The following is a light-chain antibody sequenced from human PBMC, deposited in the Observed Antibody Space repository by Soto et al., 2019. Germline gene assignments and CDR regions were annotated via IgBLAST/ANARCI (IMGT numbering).Light chain of an antibody. V-gene: IGKV1-5*01. CDR1: QSISDW. CDR2: DAS. Sequence: DIQMTQSPSTLSASVGDRVTITCRASQSISDWLAWFQQKPGKAPKVLIYDASTLERGVPSRFSGSGSGTEFTLTISSRQPEDSATYYCQQHNSSPWTFGQGTRVEIK. J-gene: IGKJ1*01. CDR3: QQHNSSPWT.